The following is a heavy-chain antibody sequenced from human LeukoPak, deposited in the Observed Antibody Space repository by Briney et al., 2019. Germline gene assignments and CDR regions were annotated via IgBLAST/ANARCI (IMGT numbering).Heavy chain of an antibody. CDR2: IWYDGTNE. D-gene: IGHD3-3*01. Sequence: GRSLRLSCAASGFILRNYGMHWVRQAPGKGLEWVAAIWYDGTNENYVDSVKGRFTISRDNFKNTLYLEMDNLRVEDTAVYYCVRGYYDGNSDFDYWGQGTLVTVSS. V-gene: IGHV3-33*01. CDR3: VRGYYDGNSDFDY. CDR1: GFILRNYG. J-gene: IGHJ4*02.